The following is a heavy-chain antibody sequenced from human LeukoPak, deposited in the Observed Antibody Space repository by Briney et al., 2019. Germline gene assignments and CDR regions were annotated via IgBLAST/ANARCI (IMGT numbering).Heavy chain of an antibody. CDR3: ARESRTVYASAFDI. V-gene: IGHV3-48*02. Sequence: GGSLRLSCAASGFTVSSNYLSWVRQAPGKGLEWVSYITSSGSTIYYADSVKGRFTISRDNAKNSLYLQMNSLRDEDTAVYYCARESRTVYASAFDIWGQGTLVTVSS. J-gene: IGHJ3*02. CDR2: ITSSGSTI. D-gene: IGHD2-8*01. CDR1: GFTVSSNY.